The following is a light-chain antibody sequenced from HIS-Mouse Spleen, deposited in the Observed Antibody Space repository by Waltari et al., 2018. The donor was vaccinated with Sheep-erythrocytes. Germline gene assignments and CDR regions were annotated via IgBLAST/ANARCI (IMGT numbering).Light chain of an antibody. J-gene: IGKJ3*01. V-gene: IGKV3-20*01. CDR1: QSVSSSY. CDR3: QQYGSSPFT. Sequence: DIVLTQSPGTLSLSPGERATLPCRANQSVSSSYLAWYQQKPGQAPRLLIYGASSRATGIPDRFSGSGSGTDFTLTISRLEPEDFAVYYCQQYGSSPFTFGPGTKVDIK. CDR2: GAS.